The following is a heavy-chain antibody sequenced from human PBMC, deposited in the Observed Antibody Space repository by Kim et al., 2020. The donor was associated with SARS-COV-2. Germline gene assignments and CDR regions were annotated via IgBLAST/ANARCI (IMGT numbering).Heavy chain of an antibody. Sequence: ASVKVSSKVSGYTLTELSMHWVRQAPGKGLEWMGGFDPEDGDTIYAQKFQGRVTMTEDTSTDTAYMELSSLRSEDTAVYYCATGRVAGPPSWFDPWGQGTLVTVSS. V-gene: IGHV1-24*01. J-gene: IGHJ5*02. CDR2: FDPEDGDT. CDR3: ATGRVAGPPSWFDP. CDR1: GYTLTELS. D-gene: IGHD2-15*01.